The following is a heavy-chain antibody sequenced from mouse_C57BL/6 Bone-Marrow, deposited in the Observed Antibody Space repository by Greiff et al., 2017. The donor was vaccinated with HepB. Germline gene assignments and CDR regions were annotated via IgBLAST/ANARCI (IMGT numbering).Heavy chain of an antibody. Sequence: VKLMESGAELVRPGASVTLSCKASGYTFTDYEMHWVKQTPVHGLEWIGAIDPETGGTAYNQKFKGKAILTADKSSSTAYMELRSLTSEDSAVYYCTRSTFPYWGQGTLVTVSA. V-gene: IGHV1-15*01. CDR2: IDPETGGT. J-gene: IGHJ3*01. CDR1: GYTFTDYE. CDR3: TRSTFPY.